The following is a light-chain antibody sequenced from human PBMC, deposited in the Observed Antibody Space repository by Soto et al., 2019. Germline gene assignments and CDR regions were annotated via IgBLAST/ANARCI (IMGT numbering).Light chain of an antibody. J-gene: IGLJ3*02. Sequence: QAVVTQEPSFSVSPGGTVTLTCGLSSGSVSTNNYPSWYQQTPGQAPRTLIYTTNIRSSGVPDRFSGSMVGNKAALTITGAQADDESDYYCVLYMGLGISVFGGGTKLTVL. V-gene: IGLV8-61*01. CDR1: SGSVSTNNY. CDR2: TTN. CDR3: VLYMGLGISV.